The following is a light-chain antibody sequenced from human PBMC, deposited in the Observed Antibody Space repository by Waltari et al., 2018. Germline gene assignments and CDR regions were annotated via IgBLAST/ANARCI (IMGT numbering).Light chain of an antibody. CDR3: QHNYGTPLT. Sequence: DIQMTQSPSSLSASVGDRVTITCRASENVNNYLNWYQQKPGKAPKILIYQTSTLQSGVPSRFSGSGSGTDYTFTISSLQSEDVATYYCQHNYGTPLTFGGGTKVEIK. CDR2: QTS. V-gene: IGKV1-39*01. CDR1: ENVNNY. J-gene: IGKJ4*01.